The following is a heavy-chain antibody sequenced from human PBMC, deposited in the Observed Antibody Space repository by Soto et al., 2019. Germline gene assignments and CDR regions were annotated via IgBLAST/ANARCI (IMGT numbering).Heavy chain of an antibody. D-gene: IGHD2-15*01. CDR2: IYHSGSR. Sequence: QVQLQESGPGLVKPSGTLSLTCAVSGASVTNNNWWSWFRQPPGKGLEWIAEIYHSGSRNHNPSLKRRVTISLDKSKNQFSLELSSVTAADTAVYYCASGSKIYHMVFQCWGQGIVVTVSS. J-gene: IGHJ4*02. CDR3: ASGSKIYHMVFQC. V-gene: IGHV4-4*02. CDR1: GASVTNNNW.